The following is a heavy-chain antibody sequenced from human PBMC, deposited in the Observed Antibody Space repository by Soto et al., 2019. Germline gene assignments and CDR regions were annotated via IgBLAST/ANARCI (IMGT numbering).Heavy chain of an antibody. CDR3: ARTSGNLGWFDP. D-gene: IGHD3-10*01. CDR2: IIPIFGTA. Sequence: SVKVSCKASGGTFSSYAISWVRQAPGQGLEWMGGIIPIFGTANYAQRFQGRVTITADESTSTAYMELSSLRSEDTAVYYCARTSGNLGWFDPWGQGTLVTVSS. J-gene: IGHJ5*02. CDR1: GGTFSSYA. V-gene: IGHV1-69*13.